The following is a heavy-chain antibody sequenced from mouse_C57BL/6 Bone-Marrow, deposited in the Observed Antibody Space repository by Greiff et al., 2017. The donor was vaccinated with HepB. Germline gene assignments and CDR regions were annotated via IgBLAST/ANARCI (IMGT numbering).Heavy chain of an antibody. CDR3: ARHAPFYGSSYGDY. V-gene: IGHV5-6*01. CDR1: GFTFSSYG. Sequence: EVKLMESGGDLVKPGGSLKLSCAASGFTFSSYGMSWVRQTPDKRLEWVATISSGGSYTYYPDSVKGRFTISRDNAKNTLYLQMSSLKSEDTAMYYCARHAPFYGSSYGDYWGQGTTLTVSS. J-gene: IGHJ2*01. CDR2: ISSGGSYT. D-gene: IGHD1-1*01.